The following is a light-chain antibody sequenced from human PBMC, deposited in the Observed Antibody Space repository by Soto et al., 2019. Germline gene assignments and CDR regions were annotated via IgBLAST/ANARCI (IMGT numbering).Light chain of an antibody. J-gene: IGKJ1*01. CDR1: QSVSSY. CDR3: HQYGRPSRT. CDR2: GAS. Sequence: EIVLTQSPGTLSLSPGERATLSCRAGQSVSSYLAWYQQKPGQAPRLLIYGASSRATGIPDRFSGSGSGTDFTLTISRLEPEDFAVYYCHQYGRPSRTFGQGTKVEI. V-gene: IGKV3-20*01.